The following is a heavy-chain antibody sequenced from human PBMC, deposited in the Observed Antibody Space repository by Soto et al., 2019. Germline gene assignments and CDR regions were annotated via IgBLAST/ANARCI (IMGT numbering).Heavy chain of an antibody. D-gene: IGHD3-22*01. V-gene: IGHV3-11*01. Sequence: WGSLRLSCAASGFTFIDYYTICIRHSPLKWLEWVSYISSSGSTIYYADSVKGRFTISRDNAKNSLYLQMNSPRAEDTAVYYCARDLNYYDSSGYYQPYYFDYWGQGTLVTVSS. CDR2: ISSSGSTI. CDR1: GFTFIDYY. J-gene: IGHJ4*02. CDR3: ARDLNYYDSSGYYQPYYFDY.